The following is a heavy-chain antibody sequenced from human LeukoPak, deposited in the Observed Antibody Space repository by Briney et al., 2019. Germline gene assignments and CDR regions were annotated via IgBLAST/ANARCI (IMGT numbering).Heavy chain of an antibody. CDR3: ARGTVQTGWFDP. CDR1: GGTFSSYT. J-gene: IGHJ5*02. D-gene: IGHD1-1*01. CDR2: IIPIFGIA. Sequence: SVKVSCKASGGTFSSYTISWVRQAPGQGLEWMGRIIPIFGIANYAQKFQGRVTITADKSTSTAYMELSSLRSEDTAVYYCARGTVQTGWFDPWGQGTLVTVSS. V-gene: IGHV1-69*02.